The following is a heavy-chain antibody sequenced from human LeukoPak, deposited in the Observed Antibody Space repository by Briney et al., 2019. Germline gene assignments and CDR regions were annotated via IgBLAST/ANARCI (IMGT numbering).Heavy chain of an antibody. CDR2: ISGSGGST. CDR3: AKDHLAAVEP. Sequence: GGSLRLSCAASGFTVSSNYMSWVRQAPGKGLEWVSAISGSGGSTYYADSVKGRFTISRDNSKNTLYLQMNSLRAEDTAVYYCAKDHLAAVEPWGQGTLVTVSS. J-gene: IGHJ5*02. D-gene: IGHD6-13*01. V-gene: IGHV3-23*01. CDR1: GFTVSSNY.